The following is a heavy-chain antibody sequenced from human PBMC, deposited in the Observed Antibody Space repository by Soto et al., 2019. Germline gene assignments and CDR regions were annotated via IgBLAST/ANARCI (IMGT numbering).Heavy chain of an antibody. D-gene: IGHD3-10*01. V-gene: IGHV4-31*03. Sequence: QVQLQESGPGLVKPSQTLSLTCTVSGGSISSGGYYWSWIRQHPGKGLEWIGYIYYSGSTYYNPSPKSRVTIPVDTSKHQFPLKVSSVAAADTAVYYCARDLEVRGLRSAYWYFDLWGRGTLVTVSS. J-gene: IGHJ2*01. CDR1: GGSISSGGYY. CDR3: ARDLEVRGLRSAYWYFDL. CDR2: IYYSGST.